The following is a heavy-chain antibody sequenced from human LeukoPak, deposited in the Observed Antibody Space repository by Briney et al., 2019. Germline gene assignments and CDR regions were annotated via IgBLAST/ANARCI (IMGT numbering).Heavy chain of an antibody. CDR2: IYYSGST. Sequence: SETLSLTCTVPGGSMSSYYWSWIRQPPGKGLEWIGHIYYSGSTKYNPSPKSRVTISVDTSKNQFSLKLSSVTAADTAVYCARGARAGYNLEPFDYWGQGTLVIVSS. J-gene: IGHJ4*02. CDR3: ARGARAGYNLEPFDY. D-gene: IGHD5-24*01. CDR1: GGSMSSYY. V-gene: IGHV4-59*08.